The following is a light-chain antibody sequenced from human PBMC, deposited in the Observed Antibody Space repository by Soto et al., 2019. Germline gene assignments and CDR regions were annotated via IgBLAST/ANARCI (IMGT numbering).Light chain of an antibody. J-gene: IGKJ1*01. CDR2: GAS. CDR1: QSVSSSY. V-gene: IGKV3-15*01. CDR3: QQYDKWPRT. Sequence: IGLTQSPCTMSFPYGERANLSRRASQSVSSSYLAWYQHKPGQSPRLLIYGASARATGIPDRFSGGGSGAEYTLTISSLQSEDFAVYYCQQYDKWPRTFGQGTKVE.